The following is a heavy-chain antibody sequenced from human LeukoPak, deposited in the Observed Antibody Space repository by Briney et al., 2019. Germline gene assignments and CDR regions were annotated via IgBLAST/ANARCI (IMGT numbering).Heavy chain of an antibody. CDR3: AREPTPGGGYSYGLDY. CDR2: ISSSSSYI. J-gene: IGHJ4*02. CDR1: GFTFSSYS. Sequence: GGSLRLSCAASGFTFSSYSMDWVRQAPGKGLEWVSSISSSSSYIYYADSVKGRFTISRDNAKNSLYLQMNSLRAEDTAVYYCAREPTPGGGYSYGLDYWGQGTLVTVSS. V-gene: IGHV3-21*01. D-gene: IGHD5-18*01.